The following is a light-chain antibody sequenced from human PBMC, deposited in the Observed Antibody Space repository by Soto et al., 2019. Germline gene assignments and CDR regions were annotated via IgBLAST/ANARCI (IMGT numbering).Light chain of an antibody. CDR3: QQTYSTLYT. J-gene: IGKJ2*01. CDR2: AAS. Sequence: DIQMTQSPSSLSASVGDRVTITCRPSQRISSYLNWYQQKPGKAPKPLIYAASSLQSGVPSRFSGSGSGTEFTLTISSLHPEDFATYYCQQTYSTLYTFGQGTKLDIK. CDR1: QRISSY. V-gene: IGKV1-39*01.